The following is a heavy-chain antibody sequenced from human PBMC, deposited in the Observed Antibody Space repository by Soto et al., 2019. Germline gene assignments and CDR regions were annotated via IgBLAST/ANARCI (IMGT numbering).Heavy chain of an antibody. J-gene: IGHJ4*02. Sequence: SETLSLTCTVSGGSISSYYWSWIRQPPGKGLEWIGYIYYSGSTNYNPSLKSRVTISVDTSKNQFSLKLSSVTAADTAVYYCARGDYGGIDYWGQRTLVTVSS. D-gene: IGHD4-17*01. CDR3: ARGDYGGIDY. V-gene: IGHV4-59*01. CDR2: IYYSGST. CDR1: GGSISSYY.